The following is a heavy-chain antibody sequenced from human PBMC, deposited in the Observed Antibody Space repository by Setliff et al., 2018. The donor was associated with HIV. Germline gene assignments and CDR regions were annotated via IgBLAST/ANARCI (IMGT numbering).Heavy chain of an antibody. CDR3: ARLIHTGRLYFDY. J-gene: IGHJ4*02. CDR2: IYTSGST. CDR1: GGSISSYY. Sequence: SETLSLTCTVSGGSISSYYWSWIRQPPGKGLEWIGYIYTSGSTNYNPSLKSRVTISVDTSKNQFSLKLSSVTAADTALYFCARLIHTGRLYFDYWGLGMLVTVSS. D-gene: IGHD2-8*02. V-gene: IGHV4-4*09.